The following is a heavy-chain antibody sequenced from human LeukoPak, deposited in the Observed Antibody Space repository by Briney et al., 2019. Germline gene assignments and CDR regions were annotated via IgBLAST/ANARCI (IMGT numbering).Heavy chain of an antibody. Sequence: GGPLRLSCAASGFTFSSYGMHWVRQAPGKGLEWVAVIWYDGSNKYYADSVKGRSTISRDNSKNTLYLQMNSLRAEDTAVYYCAREGLIAAAGKHFDYWGQGTLVTVSS. V-gene: IGHV3-33*01. J-gene: IGHJ4*02. D-gene: IGHD6-13*01. CDR1: GFTFSSYG. CDR3: AREGLIAAAGKHFDY. CDR2: IWYDGSNK.